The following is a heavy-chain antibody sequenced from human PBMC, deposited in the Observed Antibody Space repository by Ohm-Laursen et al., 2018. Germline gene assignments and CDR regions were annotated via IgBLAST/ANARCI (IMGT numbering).Heavy chain of an antibody. Sequence: SLRLSCAASGFTFSSYAMSWVRQAPGKGLEWVSGISGSGGSTYYADSVKGRFTISRDNSKNTLYLQMNSLRAEDTAVYYCGKDWALGNSPFDYWGQGALVTVSS. CDR2: ISGSGGST. J-gene: IGHJ4*02. V-gene: IGHV3-23*01. D-gene: IGHD4-23*01. CDR3: GKDWALGNSPFDY. CDR1: GFTFSSYA.